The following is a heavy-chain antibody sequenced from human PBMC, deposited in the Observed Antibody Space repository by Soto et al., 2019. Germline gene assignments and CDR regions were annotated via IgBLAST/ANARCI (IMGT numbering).Heavy chain of an antibody. CDR2: IYYNGNN. V-gene: IGHV4-30-4*01. Sequence: QVQLQESGPGLVKPSQTLSLTCIVSGASLSSGDYYWSWIRQPPGKGLEWIAFIYYNGNNFYNPSLKRRVTIAIDTSNNHFSLTVRSVTAADTAVYYCARVRRGGNSNGGVDYLGQGTLVKVSS. CDR1: GASLSSGDYY. J-gene: IGHJ4*02. D-gene: IGHD2-15*01. CDR3: ARVRRGGNSNGGVDY.